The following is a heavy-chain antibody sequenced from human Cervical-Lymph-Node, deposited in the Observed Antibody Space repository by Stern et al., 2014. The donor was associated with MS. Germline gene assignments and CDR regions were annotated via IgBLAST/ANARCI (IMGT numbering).Heavy chain of an antibody. CDR2: TKSKGDRN. V-gene: IGHV3-30*09. D-gene: IGHD3-10*01. CDR1: GFTFSRYS. Sequence: VQLVESGGGVVQPGGSLTLSCEASGFTFSRYSMHWVRQGPGKGLEWVAATKSKGDRNYYADSVEGRFVISRDNPKNTLHLQMNSLRPEDTADYYCARDGMGTSGSYSSFDYWGRGTLVTVSS. J-gene: IGHJ4*02. CDR3: ARDGMGTSGSYSSFDY.